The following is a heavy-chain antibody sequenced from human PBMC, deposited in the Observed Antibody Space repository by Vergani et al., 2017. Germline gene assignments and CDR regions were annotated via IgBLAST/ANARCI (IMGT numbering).Heavy chain of an antibody. CDR1: GFTFGDYA. CDR3: TRDKAVXNNRRWYKGDYFDY. Sequence: EVQLVESGGDLVQPGRSLRLSCTASGFTFGDYAMSWVRQVPGKGLEWVGLITSKASGGTTEYGASVKGRFTISRDDSESIAYLQMNSLKTEDTGVYYCTRDKAVXNNRRWYKGDYFDYWGQGTLVTVSS. D-gene: IGHD6-13*01. V-gene: IGHV3-49*04. J-gene: IGHJ4*02. CDR2: ITSKASGGTT.